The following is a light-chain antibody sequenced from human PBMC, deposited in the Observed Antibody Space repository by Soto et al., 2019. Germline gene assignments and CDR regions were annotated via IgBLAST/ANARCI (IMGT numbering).Light chain of an antibody. V-gene: IGLV1-40*01. CDR3: QSYDSSLSVV. J-gene: IGLJ2*01. CDR2: GNS. Sequence: QSVPTQPPSVSGAPGQRVTISCTGSSSNIGAGYDVHWYQQLPGTAPKLLIYGNSNRPSGVPDRFSGSKSGTSASLAITKLQAEDEADYYCQSYDSSLSVVFGGGTKLTVL. CDR1: SSNIGAGYD.